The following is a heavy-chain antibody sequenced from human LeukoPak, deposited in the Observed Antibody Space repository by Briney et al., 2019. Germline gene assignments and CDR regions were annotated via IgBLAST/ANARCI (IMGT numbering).Heavy chain of an antibody. CDR1: GFTFSSNW. D-gene: IGHD1-26*01. V-gene: IGHV3-74*01. CDR2: IKSDGSKT. J-gene: IGHJ3*02. CDR3: ARDPHGGSGSDPHDAFDI. Sequence: PGGSLRLSCAASGFTFSSNWMHWVRQAPGKGLVWVSRIKSDGSKTSYADTVKGRFTISRDNAKNTLYLQMNRLRAEDTAVYYCARDPHGGSGSDPHDAFDIWGQGTMVTVSS.